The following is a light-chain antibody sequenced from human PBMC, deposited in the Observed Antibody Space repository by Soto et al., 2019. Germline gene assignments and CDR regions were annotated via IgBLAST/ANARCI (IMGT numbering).Light chain of an antibody. CDR2: GAS. CDR1: KAIGSS. J-gene: IGKJ5*01. CDR3: QQRSDWPPIT. V-gene: IGKV1-9*01. Sequence: IQLTQSPSSLSASVGDSVTITSRASKAIGSSFAWYRQKPGKVPEVLIYGASTLQNGVPSRFSGSGSGTDFTLTISSLEPEDFAVYYCQQRSDWPPITFGQGTRLEI.